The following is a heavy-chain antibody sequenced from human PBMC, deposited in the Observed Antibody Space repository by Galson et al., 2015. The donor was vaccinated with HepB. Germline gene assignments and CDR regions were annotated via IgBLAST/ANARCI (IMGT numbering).Heavy chain of an antibody. J-gene: IGHJ4*02. CDR1: GFTFDDYA. CDR2: ISWNSVKI. D-gene: IGHD4-17*01. Sequence: LRLSCAASGFTFDDYAMHWVRQAPGKGLEWVSGISWNSVKIGYADSVKGRFTISRDNAKNSLYLQMNSLRPEDTALYYCAKDIGDYGDFDNFDYWGQGTLVTVSS. CDR3: AKDIGDYGDFDNFDY. V-gene: IGHV3-9*01.